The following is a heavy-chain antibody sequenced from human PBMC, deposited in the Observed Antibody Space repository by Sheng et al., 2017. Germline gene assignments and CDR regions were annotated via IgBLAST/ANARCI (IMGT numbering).Heavy chain of an antibody. CDR3: ARGRVGSLGWYFDL. CDR1: GGTFSSDG. Sequence: QVQLVQSGAEVKKPGSSVKVSCKASGGTFSSDGISWVRQAPGQGLEWMGGIIPIYTTTTYAQNFQGRVTISADESTSTAYMELSSLRSEDTAVFYCARGRVGSLGWYFDLWG. D-gene: IGHD3-10*01. V-gene: IGHV1-69*01. J-gene: IGHJ2*01. CDR2: IIPIYTTT.